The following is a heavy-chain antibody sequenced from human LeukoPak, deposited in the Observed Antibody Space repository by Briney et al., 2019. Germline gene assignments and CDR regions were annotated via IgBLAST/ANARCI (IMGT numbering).Heavy chain of an antibody. Sequence: PGGSLRLSCAASGFTVSSNYMSWVRQAPGKGLEWVSVIYSGGSTYYADSVKGRFTISRDSSKNTLYLQMNSLRAEDTAVYYCAKDTWDSSGYYSDYWGQGTLVTVSS. CDR1: GFTVSSNY. J-gene: IGHJ4*02. D-gene: IGHD3-22*01. CDR2: IYSGGST. V-gene: IGHV3-53*01. CDR3: AKDTWDSSGYYSDY.